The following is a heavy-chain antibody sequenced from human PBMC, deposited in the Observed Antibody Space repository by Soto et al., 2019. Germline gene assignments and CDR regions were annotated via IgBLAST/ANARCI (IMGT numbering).Heavy chain of an antibody. V-gene: IGHV4-30-4*01. D-gene: IGHD3-22*01. CDR1: GGSISSGDYY. Sequence: SETLSLTCTVSGGSISSGDYYWSWIRQPPGKGLEWIGYIYYSGSTYYNPSLKSRVTISVDTSKNQFSLKLSSVTAADTAVYYCARITYYYDSSGYYPGYFQHWGQGTLVTVSS. CDR2: IYYSGST. J-gene: IGHJ1*01. CDR3: ARITYYYDSSGYYPGYFQH.